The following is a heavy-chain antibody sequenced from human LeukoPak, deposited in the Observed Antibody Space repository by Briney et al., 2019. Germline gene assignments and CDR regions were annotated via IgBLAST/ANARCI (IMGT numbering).Heavy chain of an antibody. D-gene: IGHD6-19*01. CDR3: ARYSSGWYLNWFDP. CDR1: GYTFTGYY. V-gene: IGHV1-2*06. J-gene: IGHJ5*02. CDR2: INPNSGGT. Sequence: ASVKASCKASGYTFTGYYMHWVRQAPGQGLEWMGRINPNSGGTNYAQKFQGRVTMTRDTSISTAYMELSRLRSDDTAVYYCARYSSGWYLNWFDPWGQGTLVTVSS.